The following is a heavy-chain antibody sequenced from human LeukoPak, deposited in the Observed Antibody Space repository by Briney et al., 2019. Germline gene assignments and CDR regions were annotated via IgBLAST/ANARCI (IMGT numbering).Heavy chain of an antibody. J-gene: IGHJ5*02. CDR2: ISGSGGST. Sequence: GGSLRLSCAASGFTFSSYAMSWVRQAPGKGLEWVSAISGSGGSTYYADSVKGRFTISRDNSKNTLYLQMNSLRAEDTAVYYCAKVGDFWSGQNWFDPWGQGTLVTVSS. D-gene: IGHD3-3*01. CDR1: GFTFSSYA. V-gene: IGHV3-23*01. CDR3: AKVGDFWSGQNWFDP.